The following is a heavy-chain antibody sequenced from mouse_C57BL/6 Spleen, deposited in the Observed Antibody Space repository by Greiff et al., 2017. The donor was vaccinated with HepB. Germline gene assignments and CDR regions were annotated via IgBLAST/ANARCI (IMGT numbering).Heavy chain of an antibody. CDR1: GYTFTSYW. Sequence: QVQLQQPGAELVKPGASVKLSCKASGYTFTSYWMHWVKQRPGQGLEWIGMIHPNSGSTNYNEKFKSKATLTVDKSSSTAYMQLSSLTSEDSAVYYCARYLGLDWYFDVWGTGTTVTVSS. D-gene: IGHD4-1*01. V-gene: IGHV1-64*01. J-gene: IGHJ1*03. CDR3: ARYLGLDWYFDV. CDR2: IHPNSGST.